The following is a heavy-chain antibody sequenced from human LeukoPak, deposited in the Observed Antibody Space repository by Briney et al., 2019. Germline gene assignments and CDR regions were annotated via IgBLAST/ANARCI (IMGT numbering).Heavy chain of an antibody. Sequence: SETLSLTCAVSGGSISSSNWWSWVRQPPGKGPEWIGEIYHSGSTNYNPSLESRVTISVDKSKNQFSLKLSSVTAADTAVYYCARIIAAPPRWFDPWGQGTLVTVSS. J-gene: IGHJ5*02. CDR2: IYHSGST. D-gene: IGHD6-13*01. V-gene: IGHV4-4*02. CDR1: GGSISSSNW. CDR3: ARIIAAPPRWFDP.